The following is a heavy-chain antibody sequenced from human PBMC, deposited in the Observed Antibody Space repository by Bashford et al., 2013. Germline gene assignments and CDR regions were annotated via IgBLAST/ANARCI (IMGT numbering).Heavy chain of an antibody. D-gene: IGHD3-9*01. Sequence: WVRQAPGQGLEWMGWMNPNSGNTGYAQKFQGRVTMTRNTSISTAYMELSSLRSEDTAVYYCARGRDILTGYYLWGQGTLVTVSS. V-gene: IGHV1-8*01. J-gene: IGHJ5*02. CDR2: MNPNSGNT. CDR3: ARGRDILTGYYL.